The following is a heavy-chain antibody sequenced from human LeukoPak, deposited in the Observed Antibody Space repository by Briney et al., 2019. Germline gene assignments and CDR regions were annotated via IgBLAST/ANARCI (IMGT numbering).Heavy chain of an antibody. CDR1: GFTFSSYS. Sequence: PGGSLRLSCAASGFTFSSYSMNWVRQAPGKGLEWVSSISSSSSYIYYADSVKGRFTISRDNAKNSLYLQMNSLRAEDTAVYYCARGGDYGNNWFDPWGQGTLVTVSS. J-gene: IGHJ5*02. V-gene: IGHV3-21*01. CDR3: ARGGDYGNNWFDP. D-gene: IGHD3-10*01. CDR2: ISSSSSYI.